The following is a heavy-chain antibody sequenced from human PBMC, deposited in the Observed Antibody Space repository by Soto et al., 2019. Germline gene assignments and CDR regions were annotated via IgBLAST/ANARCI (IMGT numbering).Heavy chain of an antibody. CDR2: ISHDGFSQ. CDR3: AKDWGSSGWFNWFDS. J-gene: IGHJ5*01. Sequence: QVQLVESGGGVVQPGTSLRLYCVVSGFTLSNTGVHWVRQAPGKGLEWVAMISHDGFSQHYVDSVRGRFTISRDNSKNTLYLQMDSLRPEDTSVYYCAKDWGSSGWFNWFDSWGQGTLVIVSS. V-gene: IGHV3-30*18. D-gene: IGHD6-13*01. CDR1: GFTLSNTG.